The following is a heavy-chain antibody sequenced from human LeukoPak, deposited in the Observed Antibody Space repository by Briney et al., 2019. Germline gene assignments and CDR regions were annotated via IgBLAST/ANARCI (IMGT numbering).Heavy chain of an antibody. Sequence: GGSLRLSCAASGFTVSGTHMSWVRQAPGKGLEWVSVMYTGGTTYYADSVTGRFTVSRDTSRNTLFLHMDSLRAEDTAVYYCAKDEVTSGGGLASWGQGTLVIVSS. CDR3: AKDEVTSGGGLAS. V-gene: IGHV3-53*01. CDR2: MYTGGTT. J-gene: IGHJ5*01. D-gene: IGHD2-21*02. CDR1: GFTVSGTH.